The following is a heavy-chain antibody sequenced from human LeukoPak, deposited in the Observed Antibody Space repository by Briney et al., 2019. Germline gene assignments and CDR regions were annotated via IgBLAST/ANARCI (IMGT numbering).Heavy chain of an antibody. D-gene: IGHD6-19*01. CDR1: GGSISSGGYS. J-gene: IGHJ6*02. CDR2: IYYSGGT. V-gene: IGHV4-61*08. CDR3: ARSARSSGWYPNYYYYGMDV. Sequence: PSETLSLTCAVSGGSISSGGYSWSWIRQPPGKGLEWIGYIYYSGGTNYNPSLKSRVTISVDTSKNQFSLKLSSVTAADTAVYYCARSARSSGWYPNYYYYGMDVWGQGTTVTVSS.